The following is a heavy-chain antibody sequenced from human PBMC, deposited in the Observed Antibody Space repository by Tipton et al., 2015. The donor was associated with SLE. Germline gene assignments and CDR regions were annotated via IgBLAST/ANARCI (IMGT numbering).Heavy chain of an antibody. D-gene: IGHD3-10*01. Sequence: TLSLTCTVSGGSISSGSYYWGWIRQPPGKGLEWIGSIYYSGSTYYNPSLKSRVTISVDTSKNQFSLKLSSVTAADTAVYYCAREAGITMVRGALIHAFDIGGQGTMVTVSS. J-gene: IGHJ3*02. CDR1: GGSISSGSYY. V-gene: IGHV4-39*07. CDR2: IYYSGST. CDR3: AREAGITMVRGALIHAFDI.